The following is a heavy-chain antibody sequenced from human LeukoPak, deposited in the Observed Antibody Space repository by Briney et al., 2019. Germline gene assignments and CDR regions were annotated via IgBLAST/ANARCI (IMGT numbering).Heavy chain of an antibody. D-gene: IGHD1/OR15-1a*01. V-gene: IGHV3-48*01. CDR2: ISYSSSTI. CDR3: TKGPRALEHSTHRFDN. Sequence: GGSLRLSCAASGFTFSSYSMNWARQAPRKGLEWVSYISYSSSTIYYADSVKGRFTISRDNSRNTLYLQMNSLRVEDTAVYYCTKGPRALEHSTHRFDNWGQGTLVTVSS. CDR1: GFTFSSYS. J-gene: IGHJ4*02.